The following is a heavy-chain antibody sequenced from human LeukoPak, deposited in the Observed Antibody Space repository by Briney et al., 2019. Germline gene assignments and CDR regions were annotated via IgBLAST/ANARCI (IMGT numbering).Heavy chain of an antibody. CDR2: IYYTGDA. CDR1: GGSINSTGYF. J-gene: IGHJ4*02. V-gene: IGHV4-30-2*03. Sequence: SQTLSLTCDVSGGSINSTGYFWGWIRQSPGKGLEWIGAIYYTGDAYFNPSLRSRANMAVDTSENRFSLNLRSVTAADTAIYYCARRRSWPKFDYWGQGTLVTVSS. CDR3: ARRRSWPKFDY. D-gene: IGHD6-13*01.